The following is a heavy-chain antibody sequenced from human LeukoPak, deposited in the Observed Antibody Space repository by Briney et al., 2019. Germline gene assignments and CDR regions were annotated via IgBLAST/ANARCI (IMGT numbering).Heavy chain of an antibody. J-gene: IGHJ4*02. Sequence: PSETLSLTCAVSGGSISSGGYSWSWIRQPPGKGLEWIGYIYHSGSTYYNPSLKSRVTISVDRSKNQFSLKLSSVTAADTAVYHCALGGYGGNWDYWGQGTLVTVSS. D-gene: IGHD4-23*01. CDR2: IYHSGST. V-gene: IGHV4-30-2*01. CDR1: GGSISSGGYS. CDR3: ALGGYGGNWDY.